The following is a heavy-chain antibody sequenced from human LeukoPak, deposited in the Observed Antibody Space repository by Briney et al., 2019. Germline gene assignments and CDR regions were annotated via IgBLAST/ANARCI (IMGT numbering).Heavy chain of an antibody. CDR1: GFTFSSYS. D-gene: IGHD3-10*01. Sequence: GGSLRLSCAASGFTFSSYSMSWVRQAPGKGLEWVSSISSSSSYTYYADSVKGRFTISRDNAKNSLYLQMNSLRAEDTAVYYCARDGASYYYGSGSFDYWGQGTLVTVSS. CDR3: ARDGASYYYGSGSFDY. CDR2: ISSSSSYT. J-gene: IGHJ4*02. V-gene: IGHV3-21*01.